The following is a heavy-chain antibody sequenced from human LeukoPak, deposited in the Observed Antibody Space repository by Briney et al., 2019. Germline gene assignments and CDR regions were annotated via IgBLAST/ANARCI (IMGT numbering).Heavy chain of an antibody. V-gene: IGHV4-59*01. Sequence: SETLSLTCTVSGGSISGYYWGWIRQPPGKGLKWIAYIHYSGSSKYSPSLKSRVTTSVDMPKNQFSLKLSSVTAADTAVYYCARYDNSGSALENWGQGTLVTVSS. CDR1: GGSISGYY. CDR3: ARYDNSGSALEN. J-gene: IGHJ4*02. D-gene: IGHD3-22*01. CDR2: IHYSGSS.